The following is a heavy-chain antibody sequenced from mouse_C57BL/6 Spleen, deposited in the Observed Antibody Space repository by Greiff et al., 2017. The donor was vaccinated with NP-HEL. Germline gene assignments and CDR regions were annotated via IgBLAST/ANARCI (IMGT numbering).Heavy chain of an antibody. Sequence: QVQLKQPGAELVKPGASVKLSCKASGYTFTSYWMHWVKQRPGQGLEWIGMIHPNSGSTNYNEKFKSKATLTVDKSSSTAYMQLSSLTSEDSAVYYCARSITTVVAGPFCYWGQGTTLTVSS. CDR1: GYTFTSYW. V-gene: IGHV1-64*01. D-gene: IGHD1-1*01. J-gene: IGHJ2*01. CDR2: IHPNSGST. CDR3: ARSITTVVAGPFCY.